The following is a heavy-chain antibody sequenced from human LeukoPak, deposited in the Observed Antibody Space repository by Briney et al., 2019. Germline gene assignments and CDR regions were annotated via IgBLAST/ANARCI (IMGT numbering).Heavy chain of an antibody. CDR1: GFTFSSYA. CDR2: ISYDGSNK. J-gene: IGHJ4*02. CDR3: ARDNSAAAAFDY. D-gene: IGHD6-13*01. Sequence: GGSLRLSCAASGFTFSSYAMHWVRQAPGKGLEWVAVISYDGSNKYYADSVKGRFTISRDNSKNTLYLQMNSLRAEDTAVYYCARDNSAAAAFDYWGQGTLVTVSS. V-gene: IGHV3-30*04.